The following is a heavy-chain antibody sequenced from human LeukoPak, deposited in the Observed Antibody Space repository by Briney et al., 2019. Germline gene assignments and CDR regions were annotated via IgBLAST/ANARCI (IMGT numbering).Heavy chain of an antibody. Sequence: PGGSLRLSCAASGFTFSNYWMHWVRQAPGKGLVWVSRISYDGSSTNYADSVKGRFTISRDNAKNSLYLQMNSLRAEDTAVYYCARAAYYDFWSGYYEDYYYYYMDVWGKGTTVTVSS. CDR3: ARAAYYDFWSGYYEDYYYYYMDV. CDR2: ISYDGSST. J-gene: IGHJ6*03. CDR1: GFTFSNYW. V-gene: IGHV3-74*01. D-gene: IGHD3-3*01.